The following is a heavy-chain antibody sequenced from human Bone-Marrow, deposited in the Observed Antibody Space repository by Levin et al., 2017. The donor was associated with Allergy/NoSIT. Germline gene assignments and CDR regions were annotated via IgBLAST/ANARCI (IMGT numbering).Heavy chain of an antibody. CDR2: ISKDGSNK. D-gene: IGHD3-10*01. Sequence: PGGSLRLSCAASGFTFSTYPMHWVRQAPGKGLEWVAIISKDGSNKHYADSVKGRFTISRDNSKNTVSLQINSLRPEDTAVYYCAKAGPSGMDIWRQGTTVTVSS. CDR1: GFTFSTYP. CDR3: AKAGPSGMDI. J-gene: IGHJ6*02. V-gene: IGHV3-30*18.